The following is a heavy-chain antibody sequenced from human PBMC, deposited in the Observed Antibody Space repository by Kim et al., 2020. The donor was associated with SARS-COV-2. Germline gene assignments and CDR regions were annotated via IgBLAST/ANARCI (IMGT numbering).Heavy chain of an antibody. CDR1: GFNFADYT. V-gene: IGHV3-43*01. CDR3: TKDATLFPFDY. CDR2: ITRDGGET. Sequence: GGSLRLSCAASGFNFADYTMHWVRQLPRKGLEWVSFITRDGGETHYADSVKGRFSISRDNSRNSVYLQMNSLRIEDSALYFCTKDATLFPFDYWGQGTLV. J-gene: IGHJ4*02. D-gene: IGHD3-16*01.